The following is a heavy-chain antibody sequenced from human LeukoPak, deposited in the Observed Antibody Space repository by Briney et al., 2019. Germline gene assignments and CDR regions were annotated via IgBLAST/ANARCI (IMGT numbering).Heavy chain of an antibody. D-gene: IGHD3-16*01. CDR3: ARVDTSHLRYFDS. CDR1: GFTFSSYA. CDR2: ISGSGGST. J-gene: IGHJ4*02. Sequence: GGSLRLSCAASGFTFSSYAMSWVRQAPGKGLEWVSAISGSGGSTYYADSVKGRFTISRDNSKNTLYLQLNSLRAEDTAVYYCARVDTSHLRYFDSWGQGTLVTVSS. V-gene: IGHV3-23*01.